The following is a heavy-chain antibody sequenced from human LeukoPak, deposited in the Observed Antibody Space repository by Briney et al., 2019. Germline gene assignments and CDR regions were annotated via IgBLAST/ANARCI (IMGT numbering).Heavy chain of an antibody. Sequence: SETLSLTCTVSGGSISSGGYYWSWIRQHPGKGLEWIGYIYYSGSTYYNPSLKSRVTISVDTSKNQFSLELSSVTAADTAVYYCARGPGGEPFDYWGQGTLVTVSS. D-gene: IGHD1-14*01. CDR1: GGSISSGGYY. CDR2: IYYSGST. J-gene: IGHJ4*02. CDR3: ARGPGGEPFDY. V-gene: IGHV4-31*03.